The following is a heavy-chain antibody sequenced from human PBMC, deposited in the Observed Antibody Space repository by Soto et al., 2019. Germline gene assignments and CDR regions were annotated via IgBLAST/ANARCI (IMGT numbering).Heavy chain of an antibody. CDR2: IKSKTDGGTT. V-gene: IGHV3-15*01. D-gene: IGHD3-16*02. CDR3: STYDYIWGTDRYRWAY. CDR1: GSTFSNAW. Sequence: EVQLVESGGDLVKPGGSLRLSCAASGSTFSNAWMTWVRKASGKGLEWVGHIKSKTDGGTTHYAAPVEGRFTISRDDSKNTLYLHMNSLKTEDTAVYYCSTYDYIWGTDRYRWAYWGQGTLVTVSS. J-gene: IGHJ4*02.